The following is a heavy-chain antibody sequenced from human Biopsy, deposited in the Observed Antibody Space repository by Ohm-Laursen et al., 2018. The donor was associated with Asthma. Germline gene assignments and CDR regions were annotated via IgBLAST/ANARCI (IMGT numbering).Heavy chain of an antibody. CDR2: IRSKAYGGTT. D-gene: IGHD6-19*01. Sequence: RSLRLSCTASGFTFGDYAMSWFRQAPGKGLEWVGFIRSKAYGGTTEYAASVKGRFTISRDDSKSIAYLQMNSLKTEDTAVYYCTGEDYSRGWSPSESANWFAPGAQGTLVTVSS. V-gene: IGHV3-49*03. CDR1: GFTFGDYA. J-gene: IGHJ5*02. CDR3: TGEDYSRGWSPSESANWFAP.